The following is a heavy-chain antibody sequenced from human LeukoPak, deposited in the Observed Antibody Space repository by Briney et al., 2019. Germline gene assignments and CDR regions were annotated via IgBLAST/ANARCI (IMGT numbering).Heavy chain of an antibody. J-gene: IGHJ1*01. V-gene: IGHV1-46*01. CDR2: INPSGGST. D-gene: IGHD6-13*01. Sequence: ASVKVSCKASGYIFTGYYMHWVRQAPGQGLEWMGIINPSGGSTSYAQKFQGRVTMTRDMSTSTVYMELSSLRSEDTAVYYCARDQVNSSSWLQHWGQGTLVTVSS. CDR1: GYIFTGYY. CDR3: ARDQVNSSSWLQH.